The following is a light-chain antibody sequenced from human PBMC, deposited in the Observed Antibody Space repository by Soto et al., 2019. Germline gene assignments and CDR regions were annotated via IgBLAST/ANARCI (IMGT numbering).Light chain of an antibody. V-gene: IGKV1-8*01. J-gene: IGKJ2*01. CDR3: QQYYSYPSYT. CDR1: QGISSY. CDR2: AAS. Sequence: AIRMTQSPSSLSASTGDRVTITCRASQGISSYLAWYQQKPGKAPKLLIYAASTLQSGVPSRFSGSGSGTDFTLTISCLQSEDFATYYCQQYYSYPSYTFGQWTKLEIK.